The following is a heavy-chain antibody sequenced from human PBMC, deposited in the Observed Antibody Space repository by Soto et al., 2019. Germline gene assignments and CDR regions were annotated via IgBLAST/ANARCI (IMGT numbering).Heavy chain of an antibody. V-gene: IGHV3-11*01. CDR3: AGPGSPAGCWVQ. CDR2: ISSSGSTI. Sequence: QVQLVESGGGLVKPGGSLRLSCAASGFTFSDYYMSWIRQAPGKGLEWVSYISSSGSTIYYADSVKGRFTISRDNAKNSLYLEMNSLGGGGKGGYYWAGPGSPAGCWVQWGQGTLVTVSS. D-gene: IGHD6-19*01. CDR1: GFTFSDYY. J-gene: IGHJ4*02.